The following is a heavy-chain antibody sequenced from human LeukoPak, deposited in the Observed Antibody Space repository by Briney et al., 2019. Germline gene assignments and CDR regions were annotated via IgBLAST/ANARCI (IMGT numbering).Heavy chain of an antibody. V-gene: IGHV4-39*01. CDR1: GGSISSSSYY. D-gene: IGHD3-16*01. Sequence: SETLSPTCTVSGGSISSSSYYWGWIRQPPGKGLEWIGSIFYSGNTYYNPSLKSRVTLSVDTSKNQFSLKLSSVTAADTAVYYCARLGDTLSTDRYFDYWGQGTLVTVSS. CDR2: IFYSGNT. J-gene: IGHJ4*02. CDR3: ARLGDTLSTDRYFDY.